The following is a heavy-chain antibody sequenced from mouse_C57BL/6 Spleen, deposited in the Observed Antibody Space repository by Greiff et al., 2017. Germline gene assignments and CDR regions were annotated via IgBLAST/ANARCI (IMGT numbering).Heavy chain of an antibody. D-gene: IGHD1-1*01. CDR3: ARYGVQYFDY. Sequence: VQLQESGAELARPGASVKLSCKASGYTFTSYGISWVKQRTGQGLEWIGEIYPRSGNTYYNEKFKGKATLTADKSSSTAYMGLRSLTSEDSAVYFCARYGVQYFDYWGQGTTLTVSS. CDR2: IYPRSGNT. CDR1: GYTFTSYG. V-gene: IGHV1-81*01. J-gene: IGHJ2*01.